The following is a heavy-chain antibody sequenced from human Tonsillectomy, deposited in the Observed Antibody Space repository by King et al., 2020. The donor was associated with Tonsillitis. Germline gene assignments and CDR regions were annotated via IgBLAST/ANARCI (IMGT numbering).Heavy chain of an antibody. CDR3: AHRPRDGSGSYAFDI. CDR1: GFSLNTSGVA. D-gene: IGHD3-10*01. Sequence: ITLKESGPTLVKPTQTLTLACTFSGFSLNTSGVAVGWIRQPPGKALQWLALVHWDDDKRYSSSLQSRLTITKDTSRNQVVLTMTNLGPVDTATYYCAHRPRDGSGSYAFDIWGRGTMVTVSS. V-gene: IGHV2-5*02. J-gene: IGHJ3*02. CDR2: VHWDDDK.